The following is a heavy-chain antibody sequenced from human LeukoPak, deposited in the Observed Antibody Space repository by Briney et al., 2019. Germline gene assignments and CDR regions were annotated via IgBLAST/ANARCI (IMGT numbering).Heavy chain of an antibody. CDR2: IYYRGST. CDR3: ARAWGCSGGSCPSDY. CDR1: GGSVGSYY. D-gene: IGHD2-15*01. Sequence: SECLSPTRTVSGGSVGSYYWSWVRQPPGRGLEWIGYIYYRGSTIYNPSLKSRVTISVDTSKNQSTLRLSSVTTADTAVYYCARAWGCSGGSCPSDYWGQGTLVTVSS. V-gene: IGHV4-59*02. J-gene: IGHJ4*02.